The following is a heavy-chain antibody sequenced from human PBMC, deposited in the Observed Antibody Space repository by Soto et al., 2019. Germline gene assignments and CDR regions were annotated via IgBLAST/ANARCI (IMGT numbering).Heavy chain of an antibody. V-gene: IGHV3-30*18. D-gene: IGHD6-19*01. CDR2: ISYDGRNE. J-gene: IGHJ5*02. CDR3: AKSIAVAAGWFDP. Sequence: QAGGSLRLSCAASGFTFSSYGMHWVRQAPGRGLEWLAFISYDGRNEYYAESEKGRFTISRDNSKNTLYLQMDSLRPEDTAVYYCAKSIAVAAGWFDPWGQGALVTVSS. CDR1: GFTFSSYG.